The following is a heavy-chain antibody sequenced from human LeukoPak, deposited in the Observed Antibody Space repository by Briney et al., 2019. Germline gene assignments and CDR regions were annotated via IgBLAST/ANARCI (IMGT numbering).Heavy chain of an antibody. V-gene: IGHV1-2*02. J-gene: IGHJ6*03. CDR1: GYTFTGYY. CDR2: INPNSGGT. D-gene: IGHD3-3*01. CDR3: ARGPTKYDFWSGYLYYMDV. Sequence: ASVKVSCKASGYTFTGYYMHWVRQAPGQGLEWMGWINPNSGGTNYAQKFQGRVTMTRDTSISTAYMELSRLRSDDTAVYYCARGPTKYDFWSGYLYYMDVWGKGTTVTVSS.